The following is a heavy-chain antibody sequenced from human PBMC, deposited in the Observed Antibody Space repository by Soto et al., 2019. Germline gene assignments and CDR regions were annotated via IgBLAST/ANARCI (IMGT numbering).Heavy chain of an antibody. Sequence: EVQLLQSGGGLVQPGGSLRLSCAASGFAFSSYSMYWVRQAPGKGLEWVSGISGSGSGTYYADSVKGRFTISRDNSKNTLYLQMNSLRAEDTAVYCCAKGSSGYYDTFDYWGQGTLVTVSS. J-gene: IGHJ4*02. CDR3: AKGSSGYYDTFDY. V-gene: IGHV3-23*01. CDR1: GFAFSSYS. D-gene: IGHD3-22*01. CDR2: ISGSGSGT.